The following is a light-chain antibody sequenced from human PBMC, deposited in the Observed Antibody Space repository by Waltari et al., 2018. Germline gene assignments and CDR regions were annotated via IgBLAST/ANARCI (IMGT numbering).Light chain of an antibody. J-gene: IGLJ2*01. V-gene: IGLV2-14*03. Sequence: QSALTHPASVSRSPGQSIPLSCTATTRDVGTYNFVPWYQQHPGKAPKRMIYDVSNRPSGVSNRFSASKSGNTASLTISGLQTEDEADYYCSSYTSSTTVVFGGGTKLTVL. CDR2: DVS. CDR1: TRDVGTYNF. CDR3: SSYTSSTTVV.